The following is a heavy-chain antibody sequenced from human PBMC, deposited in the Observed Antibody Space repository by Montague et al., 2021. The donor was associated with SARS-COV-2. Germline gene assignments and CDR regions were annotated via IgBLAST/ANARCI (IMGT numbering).Heavy chain of an antibody. CDR2: IYYRGST. CDR1: DGSISIYY. CDR3: AREGLNNWFDP. V-gene: IGHV4-59*01. J-gene: IGHJ5*02. Sequence: SETLSLTCSVSDGSISIYYWCWVRQAPGKRLEWIGDIYYRGSTNYNPSLESRVTISVDTSKNQFSLKLRSVTAADTAVYFCAREGLNNWFDPWGQGTLVIVSS.